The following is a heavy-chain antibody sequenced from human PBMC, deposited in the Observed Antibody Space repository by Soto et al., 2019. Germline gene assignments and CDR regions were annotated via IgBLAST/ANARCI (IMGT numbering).Heavy chain of an antibody. Sequence: QVQLVESGGSVVQPGRSLRLSCAASGFTFSSYGMHWVRQAPGKGLEWVAVIWFDATNKYYADSVKGRFTISRDNSKNTLDLQMNSLRAEDTDVYYCARDRGYSGYDSPRYYYGMDVWGQGTTVTVSS. CDR1: GFTFSSYG. D-gene: IGHD5-12*01. V-gene: IGHV3-33*01. J-gene: IGHJ6*02. CDR3: ARDRGYSGYDSPRYYYGMDV. CDR2: IWFDATNK.